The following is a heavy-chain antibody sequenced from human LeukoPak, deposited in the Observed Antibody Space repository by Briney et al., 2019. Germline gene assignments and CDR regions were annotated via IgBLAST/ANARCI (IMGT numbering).Heavy chain of an antibody. Sequence: PSETLSLTCAVYGGSFSGYYWSWIRQPPGKGLEWIGEINHSGSTNYNPSLKSRVTISVDTSKNQFSLKLSSVTAEDTAVYYCARGKTAPATAIKTTFDYWGQGTLVTVSS. D-gene: IGHD2-2*02. J-gene: IGHJ4*02. CDR1: GGSFSGYY. CDR3: ARGKTAPATAIKTTFDY. CDR2: INHSGST. V-gene: IGHV4-34*01.